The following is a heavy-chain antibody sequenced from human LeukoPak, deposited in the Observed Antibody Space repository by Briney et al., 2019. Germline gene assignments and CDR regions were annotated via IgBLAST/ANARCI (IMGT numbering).Heavy chain of an antibody. Sequence: SETLSLTCTVSGGSISSYYWSWIRQPPGKGLEWIGYIYYSGSTHYNPSLKSRVTISVDPSKNQFSLKLSSVTAADTAVYYCARGGIPDCSGGSCYSYFDYWDQGTLVTVSS. V-gene: IGHV4-59*01. CDR1: GGSISSYY. CDR3: ARGGIPDCSGGSCYSYFDY. D-gene: IGHD2-15*01. J-gene: IGHJ4*02. CDR2: IYYSGST.